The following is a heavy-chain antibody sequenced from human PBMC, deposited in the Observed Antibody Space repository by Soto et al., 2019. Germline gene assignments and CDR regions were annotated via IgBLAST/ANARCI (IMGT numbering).Heavy chain of an antibody. J-gene: IGHJ4*02. D-gene: IGHD1-26*01. CDR1: GFTFSSYS. CDR2: IGKSSSPI. V-gene: IGHV3-48*02. CDR3: ARDSGRGGADDY. Sequence: EIQLMQSGGGLARPGGSLRLSCAASGFTFSSYSMTWVRQAPGKGLEWVSYIGKSSSPIFYADSVRGRFFISRDNAKNSLYLQMNSLRDVDTAVYYCARDSGRGGADDYWGQGTLVTVSS.